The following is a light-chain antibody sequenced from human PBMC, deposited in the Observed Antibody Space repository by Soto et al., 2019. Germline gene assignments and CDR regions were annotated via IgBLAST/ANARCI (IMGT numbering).Light chain of an antibody. CDR3: QQRYNWPPIT. J-gene: IGKJ5*01. CDR1: QSVGTY. CDR2: DAS. Sequence: EVVLTQSPATLSLSPGDRATLSCRASQSVGTYLAWYQQKPGQAPRLLIYDASNRAAGIPARFSGSGSGTDFTLTISSLEPEDFAVFYCQQRYNWPPITFGQGTRLEI. V-gene: IGKV3-11*01.